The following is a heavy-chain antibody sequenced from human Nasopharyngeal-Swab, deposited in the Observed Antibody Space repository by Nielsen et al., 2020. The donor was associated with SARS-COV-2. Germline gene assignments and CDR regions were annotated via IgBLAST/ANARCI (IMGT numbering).Heavy chain of an antibody. CDR2: IYYSGST. J-gene: IGHJ5*02. Sequence: SETLSLTCTVSGGSISSGGYYWSWLRQHPGKGLEWIGYIYYSGSTYYNPSLKSRVTISVDTSKNQFSLKLSSVTAADTAVYYCARDRTAAPGIWFDPWGQGTLVTVSS. V-gene: IGHV4-31*03. CDR3: ARDRTAAPGIWFDP. D-gene: IGHD6-13*01. CDR1: GGSISSGGYY.